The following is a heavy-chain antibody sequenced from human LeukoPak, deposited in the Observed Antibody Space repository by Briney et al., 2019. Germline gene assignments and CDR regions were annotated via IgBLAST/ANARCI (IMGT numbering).Heavy chain of an antibody. Sequence: GGSLRLSCAASGFTFSNYYMSWIRQAPGKGLAWVSYISSRSSNKEYADSVKGRFTISRDNSKNSLFLQMDSLRAEDSAIYYCAREGWDLNALDIWGQGTMVTVSP. CDR1: GFTFSNYY. D-gene: IGHD1-26*01. J-gene: IGHJ3*02. CDR3: AREGWDLNALDI. V-gene: IGHV3-11*04. CDR2: ISSRSSNK.